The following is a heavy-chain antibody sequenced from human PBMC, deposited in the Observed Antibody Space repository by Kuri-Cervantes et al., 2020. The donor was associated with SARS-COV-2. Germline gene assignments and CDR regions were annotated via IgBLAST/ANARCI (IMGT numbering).Heavy chain of an antibody. CDR1: GFTFSSYS. V-gene: IGHV3-30*03. D-gene: IGHD6-6*01. J-gene: IGHJ3*02. CDR2: ISYDGSNK. Sequence: GGSLRLSCAASGFTFSSYSMNWVRQAPGKGLEWVAVISYDGSNKYYADSVKGRFTISRDNSKNTLYLQMNSLRAEDTAVYYCARVNDVIAARLHDAFDIWGQGTMVTVSS. CDR3: ARVNDVIAARLHDAFDI.